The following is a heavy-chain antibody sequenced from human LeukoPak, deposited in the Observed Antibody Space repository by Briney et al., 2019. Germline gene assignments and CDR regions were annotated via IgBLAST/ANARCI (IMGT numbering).Heavy chain of an antibody. CDR3: AKQIAAAGTGWFDP. J-gene: IGHJ5*02. CDR1: GFTFSSYS. Sequence: PGGSLRLSCAASGFTFSSYSMNWVRQAPGKGLEWVSSISSSSSYIYYADSVKGRFTISRDNAKNSLYLQMSSLRAEDTAVYYCAKQIAAAGTGWFDPWGQGTLVTVSS. D-gene: IGHD6-13*01. CDR2: ISSSSSYI. V-gene: IGHV3-21*01.